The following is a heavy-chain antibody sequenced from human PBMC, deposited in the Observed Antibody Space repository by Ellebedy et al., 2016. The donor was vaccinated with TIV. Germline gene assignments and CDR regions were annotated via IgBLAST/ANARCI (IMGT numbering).Heavy chain of an antibody. CDR3: AAKNVHNSGLLGDAFDV. D-gene: IGHD6-19*01. CDR1: GYRFSDYW. Sequence: GESLKIYCKGSGYRFSDYWIGWVRQLPGKGLEWMGKIFPRDSETIYSPSFQGQVTISADQSVTTAHLQWNSLRASDTAMYYCAAKNVHNSGLLGDAFDVWGQGTFVTVSS. CDR2: IFPRDSET. J-gene: IGHJ3*01. V-gene: IGHV5-51*01.